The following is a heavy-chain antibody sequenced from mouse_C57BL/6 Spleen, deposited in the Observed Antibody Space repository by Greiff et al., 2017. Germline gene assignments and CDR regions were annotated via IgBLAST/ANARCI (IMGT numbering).Heavy chain of an antibody. CDR3: AREDGYDRAWFAY. CDR2: ISDGGSYT. J-gene: IGHJ3*01. D-gene: IGHD2-2*01. Sequence: EVHLVESGGGLVKPGGSLKLSCAASGFTFSSYAMSWVRQTPEKRLEWVATISDGGSYTYYPDNVKGRFTISRDNAKNNLYLQMRHLKSEDTAMYYCAREDGYDRAWFAYWGQGTLVTVSA. CDR1: GFTFSSYA. V-gene: IGHV5-4*01.